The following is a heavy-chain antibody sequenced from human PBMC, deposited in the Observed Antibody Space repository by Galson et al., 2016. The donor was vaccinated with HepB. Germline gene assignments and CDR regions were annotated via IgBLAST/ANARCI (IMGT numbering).Heavy chain of an antibody. V-gene: IGHV3-7*01. CDR2: IKGDGSDK. Sequence: SLRLSCAGSGFTFSVYWMGWVRQAPGREPEWLANIKGDGSDKYYVDSVNGRFTVSRDNAKNSIYLQMNSLRGEDTAVYYCVRNSRSPDYWGQGTLVTVSS. D-gene: IGHD1-7*01. CDR3: VRNSRSPDY. CDR1: GFTFSVYW. J-gene: IGHJ1*01.